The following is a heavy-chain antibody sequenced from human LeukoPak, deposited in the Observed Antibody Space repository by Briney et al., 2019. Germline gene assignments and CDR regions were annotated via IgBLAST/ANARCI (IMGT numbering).Heavy chain of an antibody. D-gene: IGHD3-22*01. CDR1: GFTFSSYE. J-gene: IGHJ4*02. CDR3: ARDGFYYDSSGYRF. Sequence: GGSLTLSCADSGFTFSSYEMNWVRQATGKGLEWVSYISSSGSTIYYADSVKGRFTISRDNAKNSLYLQMNSLGAEDTAVYYCARDGFYYDSSGYRFGGQGTVVTVSS. V-gene: IGHV3-48*03. CDR2: ISSSGSTI.